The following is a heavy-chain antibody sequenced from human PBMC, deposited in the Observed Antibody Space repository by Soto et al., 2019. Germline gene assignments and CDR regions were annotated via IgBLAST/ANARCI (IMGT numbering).Heavy chain of an antibody. CDR3: ARQSLDCSGGSCYTYYFDY. Sequence: SETLSLTCPVSGGSINNYYWSWIRQPPGKGLEWIAYIYYTGSTNYNPSLKSRVTISVDTSKNQFSLKLSSVTAADTAVYYCARQSLDCSGGSCYTYYFDYWGQGTLVTVSS. D-gene: IGHD2-15*01. CDR2: IYYTGST. V-gene: IGHV4-59*08. CDR1: GGSINNYY. J-gene: IGHJ4*02.